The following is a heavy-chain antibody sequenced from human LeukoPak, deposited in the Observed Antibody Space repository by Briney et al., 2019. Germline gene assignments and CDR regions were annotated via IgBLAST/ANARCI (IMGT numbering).Heavy chain of an antibody. CDR2: ISSISSYI. D-gene: IGHD1-1*01. J-gene: IGHJ6*03. V-gene: IGHV3-21*01. CDR1: GFTFSSYT. CDR3: ARDRLLEDRDYHYYYYMDV. Sequence: GGSLRLSCAVSGFTFSSYTINWVRQAPGKGREWVSSISSISSYIYYADSVKGRFTISRDNAKNSLSLQMNSLRAEDTAVYYCARDRLLEDRDYHYYYYMDVWGIGTTVTVSS.